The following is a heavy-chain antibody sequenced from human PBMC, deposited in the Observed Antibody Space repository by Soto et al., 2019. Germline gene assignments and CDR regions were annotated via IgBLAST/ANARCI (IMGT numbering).Heavy chain of an antibody. J-gene: IGHJ4*02. CDR1: GGTFTTYD. D-gene: IGHD3-10*01. CDR3: ARGRASGSYYLLDY. Sequence: ASVKVSCKASGGTFTTYDINWVRQATGHGLERMGWINPNSGNIGYAQRFQGRVTMTRDTAIRTAYMEVSSLRSDDTAVYYCARGRASGSYYLLDYWGQGTLVTVSS. V-gene: IGHV1-8*01. CDR2: INPNSGNI.